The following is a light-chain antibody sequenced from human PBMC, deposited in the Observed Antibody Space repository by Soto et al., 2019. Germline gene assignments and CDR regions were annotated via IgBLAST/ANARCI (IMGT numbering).Light chain of an antibody. J-gene: IGKJ4*01. CDR2: GTS. CDR1: QSVSSN. Sequence: EIVLTQSPGTLSLSPGERATLSCRASQSVSSNNLAWYQQKPGQAPRLLIYGTSTRATGIPDRFSGSGSGTDFTLIISSLQSEDFAVYYCQQYNNWPLTFGGGTKVDI. V-gene: IGKV3D-15*01. CDR3: QQYNNWPLT.